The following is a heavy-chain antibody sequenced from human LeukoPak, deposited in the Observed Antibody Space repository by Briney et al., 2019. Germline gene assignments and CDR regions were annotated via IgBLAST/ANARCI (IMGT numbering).Heavy chain of an antibody. CDR2: MNPNSGNT. V-gene: IGHV1-8*01. Sequence: ASVKVSCKASGYTFTSYDINWVRQATGRGLEWMGWMNPNSGNTGYAQKFQGRVTMTRNTSISTAYMELSSLRSEDTAVYYCARGGAHCSGGSCYFGTPYYYYYMDVWGKGTTVTISS. D-gene: IGHD2-15*01. CDR1: GYTFTSYD. CDR3: ARGGAHCSGGSCYFGTPYYYYYMDV. J-gene: IGHJ6*03.